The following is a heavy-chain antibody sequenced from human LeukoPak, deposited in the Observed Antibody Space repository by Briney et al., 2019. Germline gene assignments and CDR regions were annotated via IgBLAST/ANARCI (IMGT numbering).Heavy chain of an antibody. V-gene: IGHV3-48*04. Sequence: GGSLRLSCAASGFTFNKYSMNWVRQAPGKGLEWISYINNRGSSIYYADSVKGRFTISRDNAKNSLYLQMNSLRVEDTAVYYCARGRQLGLYFDYWGQGTLLTVSS. CDR2: INNRGSSI. D-gene: IGHD6-13*01. J-gene: IGHJ4*02. CDR1: GFTFNKYS. CDR3: ARGRQLGLYFDY.